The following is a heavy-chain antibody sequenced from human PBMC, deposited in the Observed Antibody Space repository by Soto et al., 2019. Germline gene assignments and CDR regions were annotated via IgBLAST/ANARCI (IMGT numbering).Heavy chain of an antibody. J-gene: IGHJ4*02. CDR1: GSSLSSTGVG. CDR2: IYWDNDK. D-gene: IGHD3-10*01. V-gene: IGHV2-5*02. Sequence: QITLKESGPTLVKPTQTLTLTCTFSGSSLSSTGVGVGWIRQPPGEALEWLALIYWDNDKRYSPSLKRRLTXTXDXFKNQVVLTLTDMDPVDTATYFCAHTNYYGSWYFDSWGQGTLVTVSS. CDR3: AHTNYYGSWYFDS.